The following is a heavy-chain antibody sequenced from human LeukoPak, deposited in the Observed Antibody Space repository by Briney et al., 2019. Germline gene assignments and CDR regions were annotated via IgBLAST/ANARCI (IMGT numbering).Heavy chain of an antibody. CDR3: ARANSGCAPLWFDP. Sequence: SXTXSLTCTVSGGSISSYYWSWIRQPAGKGLEWIGRIYTSGSTNYNPSLKSRVTISVDKSKNQFSLKLSSVTAADTAVYYCARANSGCAPLWFDPWGQGTLVTVSS. D-gene: IGHD5-12*01. CDR2: IYTSGST. CDR1: GGSISSYY. V-gene: IGHV4-4*07. J-gene: IGHJ5*02.